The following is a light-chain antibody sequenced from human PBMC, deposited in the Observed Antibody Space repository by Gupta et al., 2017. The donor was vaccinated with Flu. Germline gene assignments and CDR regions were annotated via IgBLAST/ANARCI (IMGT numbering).Light chain of an antibody. J-gene: IGLJ2*01. CDR3: TSYTSTSTLDVV. CDR1: SSDIGGYNY. Sequence: QSALTQPASGSGSPGQSIPISCTGYSSDIGGYNYVSWFQHHPGKAPKLMIFEVSNRPSGISNRFSGSKSGNPASLTISGLQAEDEAGYYCTSYTSTSTLDVVFGGGTRLTVL. V-gene: IGLV2-14*01. CDR2: EVS.